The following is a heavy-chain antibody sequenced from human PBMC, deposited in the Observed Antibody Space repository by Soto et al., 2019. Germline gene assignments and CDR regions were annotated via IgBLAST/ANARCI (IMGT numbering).Heavy chain of an antibody. Sequence: EVPLLESGGGLVQPGGSLRVSCAAAGFTFSNHAMSWVRQAPGKGLEWVSTISGSGGTIYYADSVKGRFTISRDNSKNALWLQMNSLGAEDTALYYCAKGSGNIRPYGMDVWGQGTTVTVSS. CDR1: GFTFSNHA. CDR2: ISGSGGTI. V-gene: IGHV3-23*01. J-gene: IGHJ6*02. CDR3: AKGSGNIRPYGMDV.